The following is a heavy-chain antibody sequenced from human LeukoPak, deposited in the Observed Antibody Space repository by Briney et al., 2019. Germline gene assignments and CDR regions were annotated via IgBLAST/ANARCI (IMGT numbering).Heavy chain of an antibody. CDR2: IAHHGNNK. Sequence: PGGSLRLSCAASGFAFSRNAMHWVRQGPGKGLGWVSYIAHHGNNKYYADSVKGRFTISRDNSKGTLFLQMNSLRPDDTAVYYCAKDGSWSCTDWGQGTLVTVSS. J-gene: IGHJ4*02. D-gene: IGHD2-8*02. CDR1: GFAFSRNA. CDR3: AKDGSWSCTD. V-gene: IGHV3-30*02.